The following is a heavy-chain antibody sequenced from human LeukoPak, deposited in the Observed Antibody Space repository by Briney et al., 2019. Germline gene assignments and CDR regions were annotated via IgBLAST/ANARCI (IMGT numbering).Heavy chain of an antibody. CDR3: AKIAGTYSPDY. V-gene: IGHV3-11*06. J-gene: IGHJ4*02. Sequence: SGGSLRLSCSASGFYFSEYYMTWLRQAPGKGLEWVSYISSSGTYTNYADSVKGRFTISRDNAKKSLYLQMNSLSAEDTAVYYCAKIAGTYSPDYWGQGTLVAVSS. CDR2: ISSSGTYT. D-gene: IGHD1-26*01. CDR1: GFYFSEYY.